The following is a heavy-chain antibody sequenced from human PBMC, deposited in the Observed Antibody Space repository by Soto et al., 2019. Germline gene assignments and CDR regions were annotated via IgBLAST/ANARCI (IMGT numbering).Heavy chain of an antibody. J-gene: IGHJ4*02. V-gene: IGHV3-21*01. CDR2: ISSSSRYI. CDR3: ARDLFRPAATH. Sequence: EVQLVESGGGLAKPGGSLRLSCAASGFTFSSYSMNWVHQAPGKGLQWVSSISSSSRYIYYADSVKGRFTISRDDAHNSLYLQMTSLRAEDTAVYYCARDLFRPAATHWGERALVTVSS. CDR1: GFTFSSYS. D-gene: IGHD2-15*01.